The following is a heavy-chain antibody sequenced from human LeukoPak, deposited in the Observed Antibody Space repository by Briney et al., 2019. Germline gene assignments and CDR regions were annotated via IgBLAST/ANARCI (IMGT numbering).Heavy chain of an antibody. CDR3: ARVEATTARSYYYYYMDV. V-gene: IGHV3-21*06. Sequence: MAGGSLRLSCSASGFSFTSYAMNWVRQAPGKGLEWVSSITADSSYIYYADSVRGRFSVSRDNAKNSLYLEMNSLRAEDTAVYYCARVEATTARSYYYYYMDVWGKGTTVTVSS. D-gene: IGHD1-1*01. CDR2: ITADSSYI. J-gene: IGHJ6*03. CDR1: GFSFTSYA.